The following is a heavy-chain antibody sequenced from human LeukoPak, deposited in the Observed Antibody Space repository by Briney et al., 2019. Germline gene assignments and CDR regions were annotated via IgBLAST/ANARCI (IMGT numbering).Heavy chain of an antibody. Sequence: SETLSLTCAVYGGSFSGYYWSWIRQPPGKGLEWIGEINHSGSTNYNPSLKSRVTISVDTSKNQFSLKLSSVTAADTAVYYCARDPRITMVRGVLFDYWGQGTLVTVSS. CDR1: GGSFSGYY. V-gene: IGHV4-34*01. J-gene: IGHJ4*02. CDR2: INHSGST. CDR3: ARDPRITMVRGVLFDY. D-gene: IGHD3-10*01.